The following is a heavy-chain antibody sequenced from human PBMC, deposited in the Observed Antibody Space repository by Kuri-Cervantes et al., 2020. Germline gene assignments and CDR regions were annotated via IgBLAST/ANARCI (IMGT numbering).Heavy chain of an antibody. V-gene: IGHV3-9*01. D-gene: IGHD6-19*01. CDR1: GFTFDDYA. CDR2: ISWNSGSI. CDR3: ARDHSSGWYLYYYYGMDV. Sequence: GGSLRLSCAASGFTFDDYAMHWVRQAPGKGLEWVSGISWNSGSIGYADSVKGRFTISRDNAKNSLYLQVNSLRAEDTAVYYCARDHSSGWYLYYYYGMDVWGQGTTVTVSS. J-gene: IGHJ6*02.